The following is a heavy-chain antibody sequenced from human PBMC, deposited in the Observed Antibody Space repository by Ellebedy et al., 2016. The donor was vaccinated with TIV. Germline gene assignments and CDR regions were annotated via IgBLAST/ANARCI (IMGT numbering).Heavy chain of an antibody. J-gene: IGHJ3*02. V-gene: IGHV5-51*01. D-gene: IGHD3-10*01. CDR3: ARRITMVRGVIRETYAFDI. Sequence: GESLKISCKGSGYSFTSYWIGWVRQVPGKGLEWMGIIYPGDSDTRYSPSFQGQVTISADKSISTAYLQWSSLKASDTAMYYCARRITMVRGVIRETYAFDIWGQGKMVTVSS. CDR2: IYPGDSDT. CDR1: GYSFTSYW.